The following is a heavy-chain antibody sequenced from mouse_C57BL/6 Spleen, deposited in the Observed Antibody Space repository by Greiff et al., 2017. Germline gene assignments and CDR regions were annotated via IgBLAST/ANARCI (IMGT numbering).Heavy chain of an antibody. V-gene: IGHV1-54*01. J-gene: IGHJ2*01. CDR2: INPGSGGT. D-gene: IGHD1-1*01. CDR3: ARTPNSSYFDY. Sequence: QVQLQQSGAELVRPGTSVKVSCKASGYAFTNYLIEWVKQRPGQGLEWIGVINPGSGGTNYNEKFKGKATLTADKSSSTAYMQLSSLTSEDSAVYFCARTPNSSYFDYWGQGTTLTVSS. CDR1: GYAFTNYL.